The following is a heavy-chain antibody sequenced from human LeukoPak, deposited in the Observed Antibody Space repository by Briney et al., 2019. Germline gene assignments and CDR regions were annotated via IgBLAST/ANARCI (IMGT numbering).Heavy chain of an antibody. CDR1: GGTFSSYA. D-gene: IGHD3-22*01. J-gene: IGHJ5*02. Sequence: GASVKVSCKASGGTFSSYAISWVRQAPEQGLEWMGGIIPIFGTANYAQKFQGRVTITADESTSTAYMELSSLRSEDTAVYYCATSSYYYDLQTFDPWGQGTLVTVSS. CDR3: ATSSYYYDLQTFDP. V-gene: IGHV1-69*13. CDR2: IIPIFGTA.